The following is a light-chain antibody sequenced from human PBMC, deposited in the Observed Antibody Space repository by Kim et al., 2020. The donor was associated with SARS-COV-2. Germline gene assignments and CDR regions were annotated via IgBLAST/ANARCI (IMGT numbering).Light chain of an antibody. CDR1: QSINKR. CDR3: QQYHAYWT. CDR2: DAS. J-gene: IGKJ1*01. Sequence: SASVGDRVTITCRASQSINKRLAWYQQKPGTAPKLLIYDASTLESGVPSRFSGSGSETEFTLTISSLQPDDLATYYCQQYHAYWTFGQGTKVDIK. V-gene: IGKV1-5*01.